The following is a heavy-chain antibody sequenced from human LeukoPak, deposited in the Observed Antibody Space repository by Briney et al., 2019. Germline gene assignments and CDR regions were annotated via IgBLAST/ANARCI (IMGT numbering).Heavy chain of an antibody. J-gene: IGHJ5*02. CDR2: IKKDETEI. V-gene: IGHV3-7*01. D-gene: IGHD1-26*01. CDR1: GFSFRNTW. CDR3: ATLNWDDGEVSGFDH. Sequence: GGSLRLSCTASGFSFRNTWMSWVRQAPGKGLEWVANIKKDETEIYYADSVKGRFTISRDNAKRSLYLQMNVLRAADTAVYYCATLNWDDGEVSGFDHWGRGSMVTVSS.